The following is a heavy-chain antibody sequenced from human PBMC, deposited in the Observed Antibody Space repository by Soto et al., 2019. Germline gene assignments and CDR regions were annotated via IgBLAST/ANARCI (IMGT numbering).Heavy chain of an antibody. D-gene: IGHD4-17*01. CDR2: ISTNGDTA. V-gene: IGHV3-23*01. CDR3: AKDLSRWPHYAFDS. Sequence: GGSLRLSCVASGFSFSEYTLSWVRQAPGKGLDWVSGISTNGDTANYADSVKGRFTISRDNSKNALYMQMNGLRPEDTAVYYCAKDLSRWPHYAFDSWGQGTLVTVSS. CDR1: GFSFSEYT. J-gene: IGHJ5*01.